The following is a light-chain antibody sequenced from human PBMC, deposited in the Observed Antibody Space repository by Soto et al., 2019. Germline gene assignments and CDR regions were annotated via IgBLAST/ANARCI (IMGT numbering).Light chain of an antibody. CDR1: QSVSRN. CDR2: DAS. CDR3: QQYNNWLWT. Sequence: EIVMTQSPATLSVSPGEIATLSCRASQSVSRNVAWYQQKPGQAPRLLIHDASTRATGISVRFSGSGSGTEFTLTISSLQSEDFAFYYCQQYNNWLWTFGQGTKVEIK. V-gene: IGKV3-15*01. J-gene: IGKJ1*01.